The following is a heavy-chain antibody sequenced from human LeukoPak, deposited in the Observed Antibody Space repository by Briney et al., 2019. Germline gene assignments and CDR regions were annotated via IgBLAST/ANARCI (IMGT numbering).Heavy chain of an antibody. CDR1: RFTFSNHY. D-gene: IGHD3-3*01. V-gene: IGHV3-48*01. CDR2: ISTSSSTI. Sequence: PGGSLRLSCVASRFTFSNHYMNWVRQAPGKGLEWVSYISTSSSTIYYADSVKGRFTISRDNAKNSLYLQMNSLRAEDTAVYYCARSRYDVVYFDYWGQGTLVTVSS. CDR3: ARSRYDVVYFDY. J-gene: IGHJ4*02.